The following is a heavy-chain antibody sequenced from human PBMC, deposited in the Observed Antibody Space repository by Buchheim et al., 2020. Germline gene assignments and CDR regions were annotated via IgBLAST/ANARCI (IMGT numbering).Heavy chain of an antibody. V-gene: IGHV3-30*18. J-gene: IGHJ6*02. CDR1: GFTFSSYG. CDR3: ANTYFDFWSGYTHYYYGMDV. D-gene: IGHD3-3*01. CDR2: ISYDGSNK. Sequence: QVQLVESGEGVVQPGRSLRLSCAASGFTFSSYGMHWVRQAPGKGLEWVAVISYDGSNKYYADSVKGRFTISRDNSKNTLYLQMNSLRAEDTAVYYCANTYFDFWSGYTHYYYGMDVWGQGTT.